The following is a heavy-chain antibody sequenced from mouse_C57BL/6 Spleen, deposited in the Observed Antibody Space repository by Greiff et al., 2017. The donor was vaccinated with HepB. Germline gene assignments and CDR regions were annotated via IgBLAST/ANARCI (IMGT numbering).Heavy chain of an antibody. CDR2: IYWDDDK. Sequence: QVTLKESGPGILQSSQTLSLTCSFSGFSLSTSGMGVSWIRQPSGKGLEWLAHIYWDDDKRYNPSLKSRLTISKDTSRNQVFLKITSVDTADTATYYCARRRTSGSSYNWYFDVWGTGTTVTVSS. D-gene: IGHD1-1*01. J-gene: IGHJ1*03. CDR1: GFSLSTSGMG. V-gene: IGHV8-12*01. CDR3: ARRRTSGSSYNWYFDV.